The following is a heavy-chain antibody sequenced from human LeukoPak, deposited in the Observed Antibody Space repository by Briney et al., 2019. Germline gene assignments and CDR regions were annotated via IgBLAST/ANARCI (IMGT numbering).Heavy chain of an antibody. J-gene: IGHJ4*02. CDR1: GFTFSSYE. CDR3: ARGDGYNRLGY. V-gene: IGHV3-48*03. D-gene: IGHD5-24*01. Sequence: GGSLRLSCAASGFTFSSYEMNWVRQAPGKGLEWVSYISSSGSTIYYADSVKGRFTISRDNAKNSLYLQMNSLRAEDTAVYYCARGDGYNRLGYWGQGTLVTVSS. CDR2: ISSSGSTI.